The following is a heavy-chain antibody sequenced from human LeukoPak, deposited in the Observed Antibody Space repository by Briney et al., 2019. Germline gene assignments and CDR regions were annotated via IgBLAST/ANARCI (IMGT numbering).Heavy chain of an antibody. J-gene: IGHJ6*02. Sequence: GASVKVSCKASGYTFTSYAMNWVRQAPGQGLEWMGWISAYNGNTNYAQKLQGRVTMTTDTSTSTAYMELRSLRSDDTAVYYCARGYCSSTSCPYGMDVWGQGTTVTVSS. CDR1: GYTFTSYA. D-gene: IGHD2-2*01. CDR3: ARGYCSSTSCPYGMDV. V-gene: IGHV1-18*01. CDR2: ISAYNGNT.